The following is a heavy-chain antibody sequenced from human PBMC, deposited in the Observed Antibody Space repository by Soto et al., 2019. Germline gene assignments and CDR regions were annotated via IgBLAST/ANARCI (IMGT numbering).Heavy chain of an antibody. CDR3: ARDPHSLDY. CDR1: GFTFSTYS. CDR2: IRGSGTTT. V-gene: IGHV3-48*01. J-gene: IGHJ4*02. D-gene: IGHD2-15*01. Sequence: EVQLVESGGGLVQPGGSLRLSCEASGFTFSTYSMNWVRQAPGKGLEWVSYIRGSGTTTHYADSVKGRFTISRDNVKNSLYLQMNSLRVEDTAVYYCARDPHSLDYWGQGILVTVSS.